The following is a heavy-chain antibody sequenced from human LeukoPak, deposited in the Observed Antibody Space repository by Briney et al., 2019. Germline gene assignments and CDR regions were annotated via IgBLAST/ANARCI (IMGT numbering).Heavy chain of an antibody. V-gene: IGHV3-7*01. CDR1: GFTFSNYW. Sequence: GGSLRLSCAASGFTFSNYWMNWVRQAPGKGLERLANIKQDGSEKYYVDSVLGRFTISRDNAKNSLILQMNSLRAEDTAVYYCARDGTGSSFYDYWGQGTLVTVSS. J-gene: IGHJ4*02. CDR3: ARDGTGSSFYDY. D-gene: IGHD3-10*01. CDR2: IKQDGSEK.